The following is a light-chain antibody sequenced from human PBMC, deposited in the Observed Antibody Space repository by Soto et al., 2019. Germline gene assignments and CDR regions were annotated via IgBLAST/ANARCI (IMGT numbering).Light chain of an antibody. Sequence: QLVLTQSPSASASLGASVKLTCTLNSGHSSYAIAWHQQQPEKGPRYLMKLNSDGSHSKGDGIPDRFSGSSSGAERYLTISSLQSEDEADYYCQTWDTGIRVVFGRGTQLTVL. V-gene: IGLV4-69*01. J-gene: IGLJ2*01. CDR3: QTWDTGIRVV. CDR1: SGHSSYA. CDR2: LNSDGSH.